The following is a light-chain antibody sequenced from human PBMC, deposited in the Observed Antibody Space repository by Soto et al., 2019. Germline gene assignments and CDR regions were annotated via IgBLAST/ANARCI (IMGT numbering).Light chain of an antibody. V-gene: IGKV3-15*01. CDR1: QSVSSN. CDR2: GAS. Sequence: EIVMTQSPATLSVSPGERATLSCRASQSVSSNLAWYQQKPGQAPRLLIYGASTRATGIPARFSGSGSGTEFILTISSLQSEDFAVYYCQQYSNWPSFTFGPGTKVDIK. CDR3: QQYSNWPSFT. J-gene: IGKJ3*01.